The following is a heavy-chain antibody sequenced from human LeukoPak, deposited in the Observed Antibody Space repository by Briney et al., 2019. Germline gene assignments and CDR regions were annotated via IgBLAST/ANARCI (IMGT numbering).Heavy chain of an antibody. J-gene: IGHJ4*02. V-gene: IGHV4-59*08. CDR2: IYSSGST. CDR3: ARRAVAENSFDY. D-gene: IGHD6-19*01. Sequence: SETLSLTCTVSGGSISRYYWSWIRQPPGKGLEWIGYIYSSGSTNDNPSLKSRVTISVDTSKKQFSLKLISVTAADSAVYYCARRAVAENSFDYWGQGILVTVFS. CDR1: GGSISRYY.